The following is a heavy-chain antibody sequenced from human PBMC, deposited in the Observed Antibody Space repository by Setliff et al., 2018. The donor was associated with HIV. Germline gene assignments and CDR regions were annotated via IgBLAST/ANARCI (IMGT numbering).Heavy chain of an antibody. D-gene: IGHD4-17*01. J-gene: IGHJ4*02. Sequence: SETLSLTCTVSGGSISSYYWSWIRQPAGKGLEWIVRINHSGSTNYNPSLKSRVTISVDTSKNQFSLKLSSVTAADTAVYYCARVRDYGDYALDYWGQGTLVTVSS. V-gene: IGHV4-4*07. CDR2: INHSGST. CDR1: GGSISSYY. CDR3: ARVRDYGDYALDY.